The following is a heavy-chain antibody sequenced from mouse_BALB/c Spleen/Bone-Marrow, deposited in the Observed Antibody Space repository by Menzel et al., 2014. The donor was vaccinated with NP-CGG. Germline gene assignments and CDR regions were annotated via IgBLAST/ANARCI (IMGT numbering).Heavy chain of an antibody. CDR3: ARQYYGSTFDY. J-gene: IGHJ2*01. Sequence: VMLVESGAELARPGASVKMSCKASGYTFTSYTMHWVKQRPGQGLEWIGYINPSSGYTNYNQKFKDKATLTADKSSSTAYMQLSSLTSEDSAVYYSARQYYGSTFDYWGQGTTLTVSS. V-gene: IGHV1-4*01. CDR2: INPSSGYT. D-gene: IGHD1-1*01. CDR1: GYTFTSYT.